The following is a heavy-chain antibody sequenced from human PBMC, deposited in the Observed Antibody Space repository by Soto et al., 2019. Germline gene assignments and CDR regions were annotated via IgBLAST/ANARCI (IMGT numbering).Heavy chain of an antibody. V-gene: IGHV1-46*01. J-gene: IGHJ4*02. CDR3: ARGKENCSSTSCRTSLLGY. Sequence: ASVKVSCKASGYTFTSYYMHWVREAPGQGLEWMGIINPSGGSTSYAQKFQGRVTMTRDTSTSTVYMELSSLRSEDTAVYYCARGKENCSSTSCRTSLLGYWGQGTLVTVSS. D-gene: IGHD2-2*01. CDR1: GYTFTSYY. CDR2: INPSGGST.